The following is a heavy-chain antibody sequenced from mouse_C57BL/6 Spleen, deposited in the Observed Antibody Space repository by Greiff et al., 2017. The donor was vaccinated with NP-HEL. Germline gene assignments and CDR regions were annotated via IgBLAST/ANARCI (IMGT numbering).Heavy chain of an antibody. CDR2: IDPSDSYT. Sequence: VQLQQSGAELVMPGASVKLSCKASGYTFTSYWMHWVKQRPGQGLEWIGEIDPSDSYTNYNQKFKGKSTLTVDKSSSTAYMQLSSLTSEDSAVYYCARHSSGPYYFDYWGQGTTLTVSS. V-gene: IGHV1-69*01. CDR3: ARHSSGPYYFDY. J-gene: IGHJ2*01. CDR1: GYTFTSYW. D-gene: IGHD3-2*02.